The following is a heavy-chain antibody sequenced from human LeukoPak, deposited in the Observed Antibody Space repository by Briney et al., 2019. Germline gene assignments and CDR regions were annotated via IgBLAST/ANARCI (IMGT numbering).Heavy chain of an antibody. CDR1: GGTFSSYA. D-gene: IGHD3-3*01. Sequence: ASVKFSCKASGGTFSSYAISWVRQAPGQGLEWMGGIIPIFGTANYAQKFQGRVTITADESTSTAYMELSSLRSEDTAVYYCARGATYYDFWSGYYTAPTYGMDVWGQGTTVTVSS. J-gene: IGHJ6*02. CDR2: IIPIFGTA. CDR3: ARGATYYDFWSGYYTAPTYGMDV. V-gene: IGHV1-69*13.